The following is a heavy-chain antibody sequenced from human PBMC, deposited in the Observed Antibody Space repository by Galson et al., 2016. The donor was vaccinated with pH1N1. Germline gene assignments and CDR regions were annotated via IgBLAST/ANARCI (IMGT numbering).Heavy chain of an antibody. J-gene: IGHJ4*02. Sequence: SLRLSCAASGFTFSSSGMHWVRQAPGKGLEWVAVIWYDGSNKYYADSVKGRFTISRDNSKNTVYVQMNSLRAEDTAVYYCVRGYGPTPAENYWGQGTLVTVSS. CDR1: GFTFSSSG. D-gene: IGHD5-18*01. CDR2: IWYDGSNK. CDR3: VRGYGPTPAENY. V-gene: IGHV3-33*01.